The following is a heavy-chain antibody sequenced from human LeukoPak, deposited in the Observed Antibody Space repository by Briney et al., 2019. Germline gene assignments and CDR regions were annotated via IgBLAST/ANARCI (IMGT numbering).Heavy chain of an antibody. Sequence: PGGSLRLSCAASGFTFSTYSLNWVRQAPGKGLEWVSSISSSSSFMYYADSVKGRFTISRDNAKNALYLQMNSLRAEDTAVYYCVRVGHSLGKTYFDYWGQRTLVTVSS. CDR1: GFTFSTYS. CDR2: ISSSSSFM. J-gene: IGHJ4*02. D-gene: IGHD2-21*01. CDR3: VRVGHSLGKTYFDY. V-gene: IGHV3-21*01.